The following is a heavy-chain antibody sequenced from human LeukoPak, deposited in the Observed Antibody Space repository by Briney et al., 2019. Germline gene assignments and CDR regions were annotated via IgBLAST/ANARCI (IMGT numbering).Heavy chain of an antibody. CDR3: ARHLFGSGYYPDY. Sequence: SETLSLTCTVSGGSISSDNYYWGWIRQPPGKGLEWIGTIYYSGNTYYNPSLRARVTISVDTSKKQFSLKLSSVTAADTAVYYCARHLFGSGYYPDYWGQGTLVTVSS. CDR1: GGSISSDNYY. V-gene: IGHV4-39*01. CDR2: IYYSGNT. J-gene: IGHJ4*02. D-gene: IGHD3-22*01.